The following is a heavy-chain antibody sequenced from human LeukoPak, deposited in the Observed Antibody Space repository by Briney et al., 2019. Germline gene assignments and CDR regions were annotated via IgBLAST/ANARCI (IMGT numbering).Heavy chain of an antibody. V-gene: IGHV3-66*01. D-gene: IGHD5-18*01. Sequence: GGSLRLSCAVSGFTVSSNYMSWVRQAPGKGLEWVSVIYSGGSTYYADSVKGRFTISRDNSKNTLYLQMNSLRAEDTAVYYCARGADNYGYIFDYWGQGTLVTVSS. J-gene: IGHJ4*02. CDR3: ARGADNYGYIFDY. CDR2: IYSGGST. CDR1: GFTVSSNY.